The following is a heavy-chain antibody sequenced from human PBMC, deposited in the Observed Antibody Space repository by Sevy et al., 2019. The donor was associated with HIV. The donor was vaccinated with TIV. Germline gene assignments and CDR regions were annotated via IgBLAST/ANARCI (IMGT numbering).Heavy chain of an antibody. V-gene: IGHV3-33*01. J-gene: IGHJ6*02. CDR1: GFTFSSYG. D-gene: IGHD3-3*01. CDR3: ARDPRDYDFWSGYYTGYYYYYGMDV. CDR2: IWYDGSNK. Sequence: GGSLRLSCAASGFTFSSYGMHWVRQAPGKGLEWVAVIWYDGSNKYYADSVKGRFTISRDNSKNTLYLQMNSLRAEDTAVYYCARDPRDYDFWSGYYTGYYYYYGMDVWGQGTTVTVS.